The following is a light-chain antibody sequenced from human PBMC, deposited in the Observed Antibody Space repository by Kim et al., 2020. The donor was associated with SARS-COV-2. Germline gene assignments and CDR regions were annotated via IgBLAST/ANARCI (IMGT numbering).Light chain of an antibody. V-gene: IGLV6-57*03. CDR3: QSYDSSNVV. CDR2: EDN. CDR1: SGSIASKY. J-gene: IGLJ2*01. Sequence: GTTVTISCTRSSGSIASKYVQWYQQRPGSAPTTVIYEDNLSPSGVPDRFSGSIDSSSNSASLTISGLKTEDEADYYCQSYDSSNVVFGGGTQLTVL.